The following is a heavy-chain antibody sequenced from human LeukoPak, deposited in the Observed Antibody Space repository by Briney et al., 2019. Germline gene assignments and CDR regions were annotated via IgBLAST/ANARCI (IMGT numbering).Heavy chain of an antibody. D-gene: IGHD6-19*01. V-gene: IGHV4-59*01. CDR2: IYYSGST. Sequence: SETLSLTCTVSGGSISYYYWSWIRQPPGKGLEWIGYIYYSGSTNYNPSLKSRVTISVDTSKNQFSLKLSSVTAADTAVYYCARGQWLYYFDYWGQGTLVTVSS. CDR1: GGSISYYY. CDR3: ARGQWLYYFDY. J-gene: IGHJ4*02.